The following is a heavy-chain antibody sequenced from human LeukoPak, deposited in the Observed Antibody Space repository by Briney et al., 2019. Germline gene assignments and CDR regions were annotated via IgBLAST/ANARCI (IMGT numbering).Heavy chain of an antibody. CDR1: GGSINSGDFY. Sequence: SESLSLTCTVSGGSINSGDFYWGWLRQPPGKGLEGVGYNYYTVSNYYNPSLKRRVTISIDTSKKQFPLRLSSVTAADTAEYFCATTARHCSDYWGQGTLVTASA. D-gene: IGHD5-18*01. CDR2: NYYTVSN. V-gene: IGHV4-30-4*08. CDR3: ATTARHCSDY. J-gene: IGHJ4*02.